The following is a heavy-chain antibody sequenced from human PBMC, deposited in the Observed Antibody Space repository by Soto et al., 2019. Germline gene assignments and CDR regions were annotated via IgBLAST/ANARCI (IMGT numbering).Heavy chain of an antibody. CDR2: IYPGGST. V-gene: IGHV4-4*02. CDR1: GGSINSRYW. D-gene: IGHD3-10*01. Sequence: SETLSLTCAVSGGSINSRYWWSWVRQSPGKGLERIGEIYPGGSTNYNPSLKSRVTISVDKSKNQFSLNLSSVTAADTAVYYCARDQNGSGNYYTRYFDYWGQGTLVTVSS. J-gene: IGHJ4*02. CDR3: ARDQNGSGNYYTRYFDY.